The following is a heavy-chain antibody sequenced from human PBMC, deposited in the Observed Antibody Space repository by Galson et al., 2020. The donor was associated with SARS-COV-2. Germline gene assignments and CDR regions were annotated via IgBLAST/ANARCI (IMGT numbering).Heavy chain of an antibody. D-gene: IGHD4-17*01. V-gene: IGHV4-59*13. J-gene: IGHJ2*01. CDR3: ARDDDYGDYSASWYFDL. Sequence: SETLSLTCTVSGGSISSYYWSWIRQPPGKGLEWIGYIYYSGSTNYNPSLKSRVTISVDTSKNQFSLKLSSVTAADTAVYYCARDDDYGDYSASWYFDLWGRGTLVTVSS. CDR2: IYYSGST. CDR1: GGSISSYY.